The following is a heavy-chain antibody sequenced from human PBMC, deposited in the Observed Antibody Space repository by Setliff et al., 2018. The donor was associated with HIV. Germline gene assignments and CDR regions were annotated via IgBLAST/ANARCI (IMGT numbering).Heavy chain of an antibody. V-gene: IGHV1-18*01. Sequence: ASVKVSCKSSGYTFSQYGISWVRQAPGQGLEWMGWISTYNGQRNYAQKVQDRVTFTTDTSTSTAYMELRSLRSDDTAVYYCAREGVREPPSNTLYYGMDVWGQGTTVTVSS. D-gene: IGHD3-10*01. CDR2: ISTYNGQR. J-gene: IGHJ6*02. CDR1: GYTFSQYG. CDR3: AREGVREPPSNTLYYGMDV.